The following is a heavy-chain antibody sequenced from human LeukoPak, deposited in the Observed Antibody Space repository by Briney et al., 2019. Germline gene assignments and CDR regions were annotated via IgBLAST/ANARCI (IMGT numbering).Heavy chain of an antibody. D-gene: IGHD3-16*01. CDR1: GFTFSSYG. Sequence: SGGSLRLSCAASGFTFSSYGMSWVRQAPGKGLEWVSAISGSGGNTYYADSVKGRFTISRDNSKNTLYLQMNSLRAEDTAVYYCAKDDNYIRFLSWGQGTLVTVSS. CDR2: ISGSGGNT. V-gene: IGHV3-23*01. J-gene: IGHJ5*02. CDR3: AKDDNYIRFLS.